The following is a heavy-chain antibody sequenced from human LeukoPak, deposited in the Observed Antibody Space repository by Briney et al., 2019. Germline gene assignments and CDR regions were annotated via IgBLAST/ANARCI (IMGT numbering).Heavy chain of an antibody. D-gene: IGHD3-10*01. Sequence: GGSLRLSRAASGFTFDDYAMHWVRQAPGKGLEWVSGISWNSGSIGYADSVKGRFTISRDNAKNSLYLQMNSLRAEDTALYYCAKDSMVRGVPVYFDYWGQGTLVTVSS. CDR2: ISWNSGSI. V-gene: IGHV3-9*01. CDR3: AKDSMVRGVPVYFDY. CDR1: GFTFDDYA. J-gene: IGHJ4*02.